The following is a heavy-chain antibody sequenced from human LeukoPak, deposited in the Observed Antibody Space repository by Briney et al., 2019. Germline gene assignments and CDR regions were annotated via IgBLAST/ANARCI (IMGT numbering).Heavy chain of an antibody. CDR1: GFTFSSYA. V-gene: IGHV3-23*01. CDR3: AKRVGSGSYYFDY. D-gene: IGHD3-22*01. CDR2: ILGSGLST. Sequence: PGGSLRLSCAASGFTFSSYALSWVRQAPGKGLEWVSGILGSGLSTYYADSVKGRFTISRNNSKKTLFLQMNSLRVEDTAEYFCAKRVGSGSYYFDYWGQGTLVHVSS. J-gene: IGHJ4*02.